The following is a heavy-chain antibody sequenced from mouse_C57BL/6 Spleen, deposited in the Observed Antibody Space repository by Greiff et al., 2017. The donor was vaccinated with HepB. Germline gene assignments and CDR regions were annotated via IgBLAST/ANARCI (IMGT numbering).Heavy chain of an antibody. CDR1: GFTFTDYY. D-gene: IGHD1-1*01. CDR2: IRNKANGYTT. J-gene: IGHJ4*01. V-gene: IGHV7-3*01. Sequence: EVQVVESGGGLVQPGGSLSLSCAASGFTFTDYYMSWVRQPPGKALEWLGFIRNKANGYTTEYSASVKGRFTISRDNSQSILYLQMNALRAEDSATNYCASITTAHYYAMDYWGQGTSVTVAS. CDR3: ASITTAHYYAMDY.